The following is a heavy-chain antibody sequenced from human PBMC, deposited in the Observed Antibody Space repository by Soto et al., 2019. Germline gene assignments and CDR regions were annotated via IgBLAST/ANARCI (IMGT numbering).Heavy chain of an antibody. CDR1: GGTVSSGSHY. CDR2: IYYSGST. V-gene: IGHV4-61*01. J-gene: IGHJ4*01. Sequence: SETLSLPCTVSGGTVSSGSHYWSWLRQPPGKGLEWIGYIYYSGSTNYNPSLKSRVTVSVDTSKNQFSLKLRSVTAADTAVYYCATECEDSCETWCHGTRVTVCS. D-gene: IGHD2-15*01. CDR3: ATECEDSCET.